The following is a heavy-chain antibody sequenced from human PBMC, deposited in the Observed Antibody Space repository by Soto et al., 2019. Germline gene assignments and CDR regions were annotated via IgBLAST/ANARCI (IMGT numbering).Heavy chain of an antibody. Sequence: AASVKVSCKASGYTFTSYAMHWVRQAPGQRLEWMGWINAGNGNTKYSQKFQGRVTITRDTSASTAYMELSSLRSEDTAVYYCARGGRNDYGATDYWGQGTLVTVSS. V-gene: IGHV1-3*01. D-gene: IGHD4-17*01. CDR2: INAGNGNT. CDR1: GYTFTSYA. CDR3: ARGGRNDYGATDY. J-gene: IGHJ4*02.